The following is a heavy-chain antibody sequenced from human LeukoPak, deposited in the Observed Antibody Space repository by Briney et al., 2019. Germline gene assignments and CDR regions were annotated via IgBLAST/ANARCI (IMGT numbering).Heavy chain of an antibody. CDR1: GGSISSGSYY. CDR2: IYTSGST. Sequence: PSETLSLTCTVSGGSISSGSYYWSWIRQPAGKGLEWIGRIYTSGSTNYNPSLKSRVTISVDTSKNRFSLKLSSVTAADTAVYYCARSSHDFWSGYSWFDPWGQGTLVTVSS. CDR3: ARSSHDFWSGYSWFDP. V-gene: IGHV4-61*02. J-gene: IGHJ5*02. D-gene: IGHD3-3*01.